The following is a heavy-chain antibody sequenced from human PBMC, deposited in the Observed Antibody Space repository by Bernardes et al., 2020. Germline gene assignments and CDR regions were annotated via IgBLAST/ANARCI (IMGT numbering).Heavy chain of an antibody. J-gene: IGHJ6*02. Sequence: GGSLRLSCAASGFTFSSYGMHWVRQAPGKGLEWVAVISYDGSNKYYADSVKGRFTISRDNSKNTLYLQMNSLRAEVTAVYYCAKALGYCTNGVCRQGSIYYYGMDVWGQGTTVTVSS. V-gene: IGHV3-30*18. CDR1: GFTFSSYG. D-gene: IGHD2-8*01. CDR3: AKALGYCTNGVCRQGSIYYYGMDV. CDR2: ISYDGSNK.